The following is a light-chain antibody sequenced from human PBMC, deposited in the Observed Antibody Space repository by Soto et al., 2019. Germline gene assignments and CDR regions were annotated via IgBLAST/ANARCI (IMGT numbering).Light chain of an antibody. J-gene: IGLJ1*01. CDR2: GNS. CDR1: SSNFGAGYD. CDR3: QSYDSSLSGSYV. V-gene: IGLV1-40*01. Sequence: QSALTQPPSVSGAPGQRVTISCTGSSSNFGAGYDVHWYQQLPGTAPKLLIYGNSNRPSGVPDRFSGSKSGTSASLAITGLQAEDEADYYCQSYDSSLSGSYVFGTGTKVTV.